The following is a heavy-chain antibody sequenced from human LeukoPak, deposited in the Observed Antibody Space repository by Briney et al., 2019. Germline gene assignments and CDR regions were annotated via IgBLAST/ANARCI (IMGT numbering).Heavy chain of an antibody. CDR2: INHSGST. Sequence: SETLSLTCAVYGGSFSGYYWSWIRQPPGKGLEWIGEINHSGSTNYNPSLKSRVTISVDTSKNQFSLKLSSVTAADTAVYYCARLARTGFRYTRFDYWGQGTLVTVSS. D-gene: IGHD5-18*01. CDR1: GGSFSGYY. CDR3: ARLARTGFRYTRFDY. V-gene: IGHV4-34*01. J-gene: IGHJ4*02.